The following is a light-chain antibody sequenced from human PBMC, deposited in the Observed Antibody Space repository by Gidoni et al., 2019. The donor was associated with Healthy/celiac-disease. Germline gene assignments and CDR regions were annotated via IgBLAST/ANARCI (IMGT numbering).Light chain of an antibody. CDR2: DAS. CDR1: QRVSSY. Sequence: IVLTQSPATLSWSQGERATLSFRASQRVSSYLAWYQQKPGQAPRLLIYDASNRATGIPARFSGSGSGTDFTLTISSLEPEDFAVYYCQQRSNWPWTFGQXTKVEIK. J-gene: IGKJ1*01. V-gene: IGKV3-11*01. CDR3: QQRSNWPWT.